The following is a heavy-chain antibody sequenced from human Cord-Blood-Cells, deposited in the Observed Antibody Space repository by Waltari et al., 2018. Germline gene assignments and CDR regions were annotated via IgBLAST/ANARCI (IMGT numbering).Heavy chain of an antibody. CDR3: AADPSSTQGAFDI. CDR2: IGGGSGKK. CDR1: GVTFPSSA. Sequence: QMQLVQFGPEVKKPGTSVKVSCKASGVTFPSSAVQWVRQARGQRIEWIGWIGGGSGKKNYAQKFQERVTITRDMAKSTADRERSSLRSEDTAVYYCAADPSSTQGAFDIWGQGTMVTVSS. V-gene: IGHV1-58*01. D-gene: IGHD6-6*01. J-gene: IGHJ3*02.